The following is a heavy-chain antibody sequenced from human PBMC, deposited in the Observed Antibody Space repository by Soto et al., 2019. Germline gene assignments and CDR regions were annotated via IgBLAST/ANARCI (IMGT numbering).Heavy chain of an antibody. CDR2: VYYSGST. J-gene: IGHJ4*02. CDR3: ARHSSSWYDY. Sequence: ETLSLTCTVSGGSVSSSSYYWGWVRQPPGKGLEWIGSVYYSGSTYYNPSLESRVTISVDKSKNQFSLKLMSLSAADTAVYYCARHSSSWYDYWGQGTLVTVSS. D-gene: IGHD6-13*01. CDR1: GGSVSSSSYY. V-gene: IGHV4-39*01.